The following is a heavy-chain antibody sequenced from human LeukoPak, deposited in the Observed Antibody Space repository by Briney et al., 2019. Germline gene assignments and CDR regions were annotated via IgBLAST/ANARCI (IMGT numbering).Heavy chain of an antibody. J-gene: IGHJ3*02. CDR1: GFTFSSYA. V-gene: IGHV3-23*01. CDR3: AKAWRAYGDYHTFDI. D-gene: IGHD4-17*01. Sequence: GGSPRLSCAASGFTFSSYAMSWVRQAPGKGLEWVSAISGSGGSTYYADSVKGRFTISRDNSKNTLYLQMSSLRAEDTAVYYCAKAWRAYGDYHTFDIWGQGTMVTVSS. CDR2: ISGSGGST.